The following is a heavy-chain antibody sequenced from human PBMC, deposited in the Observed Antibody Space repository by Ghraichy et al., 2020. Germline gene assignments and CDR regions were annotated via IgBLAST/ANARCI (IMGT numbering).Heavy chain of an antibody. Sequence: SETLSLTCTVSGGSISSSSYYWGWIRQPPGKGLEWIGSIYYSGSTYYNPSLKSRVTISVDTSKNQFSLKLSSVTAADTAVYYCATLNFGSGRGGNYFDYWGQGTLVTVSS. CDR2: IYYSGST. V-gene: IGHV4-39*01. CDR1: GGSISSSSYY. CDR3: ATLNFGSGRGGNYFDY. J-gene: IGHJ4*02. D-gene: IGHD3-10*01.